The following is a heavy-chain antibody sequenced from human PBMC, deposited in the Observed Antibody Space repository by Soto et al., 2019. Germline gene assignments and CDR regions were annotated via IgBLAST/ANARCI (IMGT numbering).Heavy chain of an antibody. CDR1: GYTFTSYA. D-gene: IGHD3-3*01. Sequence: ASVKVSCKASGYTFTSYAMHWVRQAPGQRLEWMGWINAGNGNTKYSQKFQGRVTITRDTSASTAYMELSSLRSEDTAVYYCARDGVFWSGYQLKGGWFDPWGQGTLVPVSS. CDR3: ARDGVFWSGYQLKGGWFDP. J-gene: IGHJ5*02. V-gene: IGHV1-3*01. CDR2: INAGNGNT.